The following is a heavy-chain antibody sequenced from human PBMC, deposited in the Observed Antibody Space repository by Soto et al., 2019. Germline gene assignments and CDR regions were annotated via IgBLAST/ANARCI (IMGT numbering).Heavy chain of an antibody. CDR3: ARIFYDSSGYYKFPFDY. CDR1: GYTFTSYG. CDR2: ISAYNGNT. Sequence: GASVKVSCKASGYTFTSYGISWVRQAPGQGLEWMGWISAYNGNTNYAQKLQGRVTMTTDTSTSTAYMELRSLRSDDTAVYYCARIFYDSSGYYKFPFDYWGQGTLVTVSS. D-gene: IGHD3-22*01. V-gene: IGHV1-18*01. J-gene: IGHJ4*02.